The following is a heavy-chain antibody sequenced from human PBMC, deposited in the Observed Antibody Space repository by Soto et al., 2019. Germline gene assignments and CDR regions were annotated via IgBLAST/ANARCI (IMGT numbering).Heavy chain of an antibody. CDR3: TTEPALRYFDWLAHFDY. CDR2: IKSKTDGGTT. J-gene: IGHJ4*02. D-gene: IGHD3-9*01. CDR1: GFTFSNAW. V-gene: IGHV3-15*01. Sequence: PGGSLRLSCAASGFTFSNAWMSWVRQAPGKGVEWVGRIKSKTDGGTTDYAAPVKGRFTISRDDSKNTLYLQMNSLKTEDTAVYYCTTEPALRYFDWLAHFDYWGQGTLVTVSS.